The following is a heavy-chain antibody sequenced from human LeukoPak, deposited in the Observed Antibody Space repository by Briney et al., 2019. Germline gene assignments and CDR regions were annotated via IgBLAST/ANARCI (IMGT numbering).Heavy chain of an antibody. D-gene: IGHD4-17*01. CDR1: GFTFSSYS. Sequence: GGSLRLSCAASGFTFSSYSMNWVRQAPGKGLEWVSSISSSSSYIYYADSVKGRFTISRDNAKNSLYLQMNSLRAEDTAVYYCARDTGNYGDYLSPYNWFDPWGQGTLVTVSS. J-gene: IGHJ5*02. CDR3: ARDTGNYGDYLSPYNWFDP. V-gene: IGHV3-21*01. CDR2: ISSSSSYI.